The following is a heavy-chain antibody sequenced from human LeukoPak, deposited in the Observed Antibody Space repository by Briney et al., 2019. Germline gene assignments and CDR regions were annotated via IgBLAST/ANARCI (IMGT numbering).Heavy chain of an antibody. CDR1: GDSISSSSYY. V-gene: IGHV4-39*07. Sequence: SETLSLTCAVSGDSISSSSYYWVWIRQPPGKGLEWIGSFYYSGHTYYNPSLKSRVTISVDTSKNQFSLKLSSVTAADTAVYYCARDGVEGGSPAWGQGTLVTVSS. J-gene: IGHJ5*02. CDR2: FYYSGHT. CDR3: ARDGVEGGSPA. D-gene: IGHD1-26*01.